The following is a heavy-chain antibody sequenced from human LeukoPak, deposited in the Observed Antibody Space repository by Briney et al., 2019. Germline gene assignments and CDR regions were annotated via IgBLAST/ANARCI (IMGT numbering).Heavy chain of an antibody. CDR3: ASAGYSSSWYSRYFDY. D-gene: IGHD6-13*01. CDR2: ISSSGSPI. CDR1: GITISRYW. Sequence: PGGSLRLSCGASGITISRYWMHWVRQAPGKGLEWVSYISSSGSPIYYADSVKGRFTISRDNAKNSLYLQMNSLRAEDTAVYYCASAGYSSSWYSRYFDYWGQGTLVTVSS. V-gene: IGHV3-48*03. J-gene: IGHJ4*02.